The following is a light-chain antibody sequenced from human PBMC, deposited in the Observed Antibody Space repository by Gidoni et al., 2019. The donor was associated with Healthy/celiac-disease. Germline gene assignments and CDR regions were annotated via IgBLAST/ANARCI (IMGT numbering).Light chain of an antibody. J-gene: IGKJ1*01. CDR1: QSVSSN. CDR3: QQYNNWPPWT. CDR2: GAS. Sequence: EIVMTQSPATLSVSPGESATHSCRASQSVSSNLAGYQQKPGQAPRLLIYGASTRATGIPARFSGSGSGPEFTLTISSLQSEDFAVYYCQQYNNWPPWTFGQGTKVEIK. V-gene: IGKV3-15*01.